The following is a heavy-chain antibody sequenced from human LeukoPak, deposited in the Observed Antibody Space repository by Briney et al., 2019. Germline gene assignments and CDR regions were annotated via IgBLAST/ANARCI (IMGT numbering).Heavy chain of an antibody. J-gene: IGHJ4*02. V-gene: IGHV3-23*01. CDR1: GFTFSNHA. CDR3: AKRSSGLIPYFDY. CDR2: ITGDGSTT. D-gene: IGHD6-19*01. Sequence: PGGSLRLSCAASGFTFSNHAMSWVRQAPGKGLEWVSGITGDGSTTYYADSVKGRFTFSRDNSKNTLYLQMNSLRADDTAVYYCAKRSSGLIPYFDYWGQGTPVTVSS.